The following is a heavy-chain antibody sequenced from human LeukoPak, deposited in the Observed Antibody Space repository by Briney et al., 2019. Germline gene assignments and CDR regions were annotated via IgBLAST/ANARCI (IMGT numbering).Heavy chain of an antibody. CDR2: ISAYNGNT. Sequence: ASVNVSCTASGYAFTSYGINWVRQAPGQGLEWMGWISAYNGNTNYAQKLQGRVTMTTDTSTSTAYMELRSLRSDDTAVYYCARVISVAGTKEYFQHWGQGTLVTVSS. D-gene: IGHD6-19*01. CDR3: ARVISVAGTKEYFQH. V-gene: IGHV1-18*01. CDR1: GYAFTSYG. J-gene: IGHJ1*01.